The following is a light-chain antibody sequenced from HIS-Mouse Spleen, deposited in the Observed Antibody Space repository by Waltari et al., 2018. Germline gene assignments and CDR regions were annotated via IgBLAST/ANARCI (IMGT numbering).Light chain of an antibody. Sequence: QSALTQPASVSGSPGQSITISCTGTSSAVGGYTYVSWYQQHPAKAPKLMIYEVSNRPSGVSNRFSGSKSGNTASLTISGLQAEDEADYYCSSYTSSSTYVFGTGTKVTVL. CDR2: EVS. V-gene: IGLV2-14*01. J-gene: IGLJ1*01. CDR3: SSYTSSSTYV. CDR1: SSAVGGYTY.